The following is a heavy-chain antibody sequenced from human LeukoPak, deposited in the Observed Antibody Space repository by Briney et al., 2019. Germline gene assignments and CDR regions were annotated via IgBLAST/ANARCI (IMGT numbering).Heavy chain of an antibody. Sequence: GGSLRLSCVASGFTFSSYWMHWVRQAPGKGLEWVSLISWDGGSTFYADSVKGRFTISRDNSKNSLYLQMNSLRTEDTALYYCAKADSIGYYYVPYFDYWGQGTLVTVSS. D-gene: IGHD3-22*01. CDR1: GFTFSSYW. CDR3: AKADSIGYYYVPYFDY. J-gene: IGHJ4*02. V-gene: IGHV3-43*01. CDR2: ISWDGGST.